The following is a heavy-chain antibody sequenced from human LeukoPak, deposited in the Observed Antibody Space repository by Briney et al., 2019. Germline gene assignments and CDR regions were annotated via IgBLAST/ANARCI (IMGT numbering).Heavy chain of an antibody. J-gene: IGHJ3*02. V-gene: IGHV3-53*01. Sequence: GGSLRLSCAASGLTVSSSYMSWVRQAPGKGLEWVSIIYNDGSTYYADSMKGRFTISRDNSKNTLYLQVNSLRAEDTAMYYCARNVLFAFDIWGQGTMVTVSS. CDR1: GLTVSSSY. CDR2: IYNDGST. D-gene: IGHD3-16*01. CDR3: ARNVLFAFDI.